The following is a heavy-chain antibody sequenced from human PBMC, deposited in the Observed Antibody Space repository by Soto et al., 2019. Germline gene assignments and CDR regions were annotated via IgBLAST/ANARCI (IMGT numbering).Heavy chain of an antibody. CDR3: AKDRRGNWKYELYGMDV. D-gene: IGHD1-7*01. CDR1: KFTFSMFG. Sequence: QVQLVESGGGVVQPGRSLRLSCAASKFTFSMFGMHWVRQAPGKGLEWVAVISYDGSNKYYADSVKGRFTISRDNSKNTLYLQMNSLRAEDTAVYYCAKDRRGNWKYELYGMDVWGQGTTVTDSS. CDR2: ISYDGSNK. J-gene: IGHJ6*02. V-gene: IGHV3-30*18.